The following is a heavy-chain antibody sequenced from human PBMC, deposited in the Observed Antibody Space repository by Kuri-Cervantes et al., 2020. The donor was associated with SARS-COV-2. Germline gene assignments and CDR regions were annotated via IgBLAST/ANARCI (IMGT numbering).Heavy chain of an antibody. D-gene: IGHD6-13*01. CDR3: ARYSSSWSYY. V-gene: IGHV3-21*01. CDR1: GFTFSSYS. CDR2: ISSSSSYI. J-gene: IGHJ4*02. Sequence: ETLSLTCAASGFTFSSYSMNWVRQAPGKGLEWVSSISSSSSYIYYADSVKGRFTISRDNAKNSLYLQMNSLRAEDTAVYYCARYSSSWSYYWGQGTPVTVSS.